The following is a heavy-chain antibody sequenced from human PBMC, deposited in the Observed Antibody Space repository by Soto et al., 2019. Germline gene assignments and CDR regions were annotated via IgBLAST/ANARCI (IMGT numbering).Heavy chain of an antibody. CDR2: IFHGGNT. CDR3: ARKMGAFDI. V-gene: IGHV4-4*02. Sequence: QVQLQESGPGLVKPSGTLSLTCAVSRGSISGSYWWSWVRQTPGKVLEWIGEIFHGGNTYYNPSLKGRVTLSVDKSKNQFSLNLTSVTAADTAVYYCARKMGAFDIWGQGTMVTVSS. J-gene: IGHJ3*02. D-gene: IGHD2-8*01. CDR1: RGSISGSYW.